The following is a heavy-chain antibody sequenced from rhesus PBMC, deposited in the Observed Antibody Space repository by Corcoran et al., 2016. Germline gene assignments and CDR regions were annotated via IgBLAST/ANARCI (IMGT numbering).Heavy chain of an antibody. CDR1: GYTLTDYF. D-gene: IGHD3-28*01. CDR2: INPYNDNT. Sequence: QVQLVQSGAEVKKPGSSVKVSCKASGYTLTDYFMHWVRQAPRQGLEWMGWINPYNDNTKYAQKFQGRFTMTRDTSTSTAYMELSSLRSEDTAVYYCARDPSITMIVVITQKWYFGLWGPGTPITISS. V-gene: IGHV1S2*01. J-gene: IGHJ2*01. CDR3: ARDPSITMIVVITQKWYFGL.